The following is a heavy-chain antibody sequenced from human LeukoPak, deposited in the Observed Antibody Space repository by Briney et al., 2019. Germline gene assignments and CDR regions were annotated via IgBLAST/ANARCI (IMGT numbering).Heavy chain of an antibody. J-gene: IGHJ4*02. Sequence: GGSLRLSCAASGFTFGSYAMSWVRQAPGKGLEWVSAISGSGGSTYYADSVKGRFTISRDNSKNTLYLQMNSLRAEDTAVYYCAKDGGLAAAGTWGYWGQGTLVTVSS. CDR2: ISGSGGST. D-gene: IGHD6-13*01. CDR1: GFTFGSYA. V-gene: IGHV3-23*01. CDR3: AKDGGLAAAGTWGY.